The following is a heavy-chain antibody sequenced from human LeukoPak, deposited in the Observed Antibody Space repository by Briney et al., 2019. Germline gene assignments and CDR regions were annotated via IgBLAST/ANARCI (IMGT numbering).Heavy chain of an antibody. V-gene: IGHV1-18*01. CDR3: ARDIYYDSSGYYPH. J-gene: IGHJ4*02. Sequence: GASVKVSCKASGYTLTSHGISWVRQAPGQGLEWMGWINTYIGNTNYAQKFQDRVTVTTDTSTSTAYMELRSLRSDDTAVYYCARDIYYDSSGYYPHWGQGTLVTVSS. D-gene: IGHD3-22*01. CDR2: INTYIGNT. CDR1: GYTLTSHG.